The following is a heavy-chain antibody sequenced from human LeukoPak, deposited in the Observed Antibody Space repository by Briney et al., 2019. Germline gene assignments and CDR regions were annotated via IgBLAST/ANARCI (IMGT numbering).Heavy chain of an antibody. CDR1: GYIFINHG. V-gene: IGHV1-18*01. Sequence: ASVKVSCKASGYIFINHGISWVRQAPGQGLEWMGWISAYNGRTEFAPKFQDRVTMSTDTSTTTAYMELRSLTSDDTAVYYCGRWAPNPNDSWGRGTLVTVSS. CDR2: ISAYNGRT. J-gene: IGHJ5*01. CDR3: GRWAPNPNDS.